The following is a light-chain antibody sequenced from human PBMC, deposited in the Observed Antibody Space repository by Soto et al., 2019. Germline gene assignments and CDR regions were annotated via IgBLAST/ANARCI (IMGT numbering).Light chain of an antibody. CDR3: QKYNNWPPT. V-gene: IGKV3-15*01. J-gene: IGKJ5*01. Sequence: ETVMTQSPAPLSVSPGERATLSCRASQSARISLGWYQQKPGQAPRILIYDVSTRATGVPDRFSGSGSGTELNLTISRPQSEDFAVYYCQKYNNWPPTFGQGTRLEI. CDR1: QSARIS. CDR2: DVS.